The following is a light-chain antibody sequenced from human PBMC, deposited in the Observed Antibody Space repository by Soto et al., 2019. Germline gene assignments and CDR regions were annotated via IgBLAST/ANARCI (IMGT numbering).Light chain of an antibody. V-gene: IGKV3-20*01. CDR2: LAS. CDR3: QQYGSSPWT. CDR1: QSVSSNY. Sequence: EIVLTQSPGTLSLSPGEGATLSCRASQSVSSNYLAWYQQKTRQTPRLLIYLASSRAPGIPDRFSGSGSGTHFTLTISRVEPEDFAVYYCQQYGSSPWTFGQGTKVEIK. J-gene: IGKJ1*01.